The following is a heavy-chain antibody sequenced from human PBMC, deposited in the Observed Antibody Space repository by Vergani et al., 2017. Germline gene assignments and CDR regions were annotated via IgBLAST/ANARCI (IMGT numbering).Heavy chain of an antibody. V-gene: IGHV3-74*01. CDR1: GFSFSGYW. J-gene: IGHJ5*01. CDR2: IKSDGSIT. Sequence: EVQLVESGGGLIHPGGSLRLSCEGSGFSFSGYWMHWVRQSPEKGLVWVSRIKSDGSITNYADSGKGRFTISRDNAKNTLYLEMNSLRVDDTAIYYCVRARCSGPCFMSNWFDSWGQGTLVTVSS. D-gene: IGHD5-12*01. CDR3: VRARCSGPCFMSNWFDS.